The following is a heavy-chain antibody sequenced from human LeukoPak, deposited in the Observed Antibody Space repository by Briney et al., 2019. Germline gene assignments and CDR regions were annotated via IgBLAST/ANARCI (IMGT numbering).Heavy chain of an antibody. CDR2: IIPIFGTA. CDR3: ARWGVEYSSSPSLYYYYMDV. Sequence: ASVKVSCKASGGTFSSYAISWVREAPGQGLEWMGGIIPIFGTANYAQKFQGRVTITTDESTSTAYMELSSLRSEDTAVYYCARWGVEYSSSPSLYYYYMDVWGKGTTVTVSS. D-gene: IGHD6-6*01. V-gene: IGHV1-69*05. J-gene: IGHJ6*03. CDR1: GGTFSSYA.